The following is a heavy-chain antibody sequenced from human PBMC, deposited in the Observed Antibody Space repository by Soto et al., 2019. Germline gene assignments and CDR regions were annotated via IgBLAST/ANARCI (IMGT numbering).Heavy chain of an antibody. CDR3: ARGGTFRTFDY. J-gene: IGHJ4*02. V-gene: IGHV4-59*01. CDR2: IYYSGNT. CDR1: GGSISSYY. Sequence: SETLSLTCTVSGGSISSYYSSWIRQPPGKGLEWIGYIYYSGNTNYNPSLKSRVTISVDTSKNQFSLKLSSATAADTAVYYCARGGTFRTFDYLGQRTLVTVSS. D-gene: IGHD3-16*01.